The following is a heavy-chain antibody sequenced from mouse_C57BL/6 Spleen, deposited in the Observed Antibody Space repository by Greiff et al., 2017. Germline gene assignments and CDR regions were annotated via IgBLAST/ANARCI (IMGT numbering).Heavy chain of an antibody. J-gene: IGHJ2*01. CDR1: GFTFSDYG. D-gene: IGHD2-4*01. V-gene: IGHV5-17*01. CDR2: ISSGSSTI. Sequence: DVKLQESGGGLVKPGGSLKLSCAASGFTFSDYGMHWVRQAPEKGLEWVAYISSGSSTIYYADTVKGRFTISRDNAKNTLFLQMTSLRSEDTAMYYCARNDYDDGFDYWGQGTTLTVSS. CDR3: ARNDYDDGFDY.